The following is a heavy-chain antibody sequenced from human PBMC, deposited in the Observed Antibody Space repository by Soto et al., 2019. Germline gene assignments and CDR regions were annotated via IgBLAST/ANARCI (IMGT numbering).Heavy chain of an antibody. CDR1: GGTFSSYA. J-gene: IGHJ3*02. CDR2: IIPIFGTA. D-gene: IGHD3-10*01. V-gene: IGHV1-69*12. CDR3: ARGRRITQSVI. Sequence: QVQLVQSGAEVKKPGSSVKVSCKASGGTFSSYAISWVRQAPGQGLEWMGGIIPIFGTANYAQKFQGRVTIHADAPTSMGYMELSSLRSEDTAVYFCARGRRITQSVIWGQGTMVTASS.